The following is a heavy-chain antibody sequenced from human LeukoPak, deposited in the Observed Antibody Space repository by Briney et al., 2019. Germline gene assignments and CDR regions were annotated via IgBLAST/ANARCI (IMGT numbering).Heavy chain of an antibody. CDR3: ARDGEAWSGYYYYYYYMDV. V-gene: IGHV1-69*04. D-gene: IGHD3-3*01. Sequence: SVKVSCKASGGTFSSYAISWVRQAPGQGPEWMGRIIPILGIANYAQKFQGRVTITADKSTSTAYMELSSLRAEDTAVYYCARDGEAWSGYYYYYYYMDVWGKGTTVTVSS. CDR2: IIPILGIA. CDR1: GGTFSSYA. J-gene: IGHJ6*03.